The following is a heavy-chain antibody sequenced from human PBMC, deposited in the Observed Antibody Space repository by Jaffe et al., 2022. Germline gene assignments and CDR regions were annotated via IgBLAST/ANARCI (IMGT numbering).Heavy chain of an antibody. D-gene: IGHD3-16*01. J-gene: IGHJ6*03. V-gene: IGHV3-48*03. CDR1: GFTFSSYE. CDR2: ISSSGSTI. CDR3: AGGSYYYYYMDV. Sequence: EVQLVESGGGLVQPGGSLRLSCAASGFTFSSYEMNWVRQAPGKGLEWVSYISSSGSTIYYADSVKGRFTISRDNAKNSLYLQMNSLRAEDTAVYYCAGGSYYYYYMDVWGKGTTVTVSS.